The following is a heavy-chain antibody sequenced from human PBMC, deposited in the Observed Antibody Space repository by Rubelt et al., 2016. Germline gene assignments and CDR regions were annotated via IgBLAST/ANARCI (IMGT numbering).Heavy chain of an antibody. CDR1: GDSVSSDSAA. V-gene: IGHV6-1*01. Sequence: QVQLQQSGPGLVKPSQTLSLTCAISGDSVSSDSAAWNWIRQSPSRGLEWLGRTYYRSKWYNDYSVSVKSRITINPDTSNSHLSLQLNSVTAEDTAVYYCASDHGGLDYWGQGTLVTVSS. CDR2: TYYRSKWYN. CDR3: ASDHGGLDY. J-gene: IGHJ4*02. D-gene: IGHD2-15*01.